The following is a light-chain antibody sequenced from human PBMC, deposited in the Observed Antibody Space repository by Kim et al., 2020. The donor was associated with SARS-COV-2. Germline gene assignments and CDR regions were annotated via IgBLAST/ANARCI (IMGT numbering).Light chain of an antibody. J-gene: IGLJ2*01. CDR2: LSSDGSH. CDR3: QTWGTDTVV. Sequence: QLVLTQSPSASASLGASVKLTCTLSSGHSTYAIAWHQQQPEKGPRYLMKLSSDGSHSKGDGVPDRFSGSSSGAERYLTISGLQSEDEADYYCQTWGTDTVVFGGGTQLTVL. CDR1: SGHSTYA. V-gene: IGLV4-69*01.